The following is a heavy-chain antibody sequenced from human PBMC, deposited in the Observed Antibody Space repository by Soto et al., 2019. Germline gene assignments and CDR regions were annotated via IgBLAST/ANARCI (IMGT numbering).Heavy chain of an antibody. D-gene: IGHD3-10*01. CDR1: GFTVTSNG. V-gene: IGHV3-23*01. Sequence: GSLRLSCGVSGFTVTSNGVSWVRQAPGKGLEWVSAISGSGGSTYYADSVKGRFTISRDNSKNTLYLQMNSLRAEDTAVYYCAKDRSMGPAPDAFDIWGQGTMVTVSS. CDR2: ISGSGGST. J-gene: IGHJ3*02. CDR3: AKDRSMGPAPDAFDI.